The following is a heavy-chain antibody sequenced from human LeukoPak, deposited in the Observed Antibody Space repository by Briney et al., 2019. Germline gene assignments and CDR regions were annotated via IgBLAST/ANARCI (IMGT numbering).Heavy chain of an antibody. D-gene: IGHD3-3*01. Sequence: ASVKVSCTASGYTFTSYGISWVRRAPGQGLEWMGWISAYNGNTNYAQKLQGRVTMTTDTSTSTAYMELRSLRSDDTAVYYCARDHPPGGPSCLEWLSWCIDEPNWFDPWGQGTLVTVSS. V-gene: IGHV1-18*01. CDR2: ISAYNGNT. CDR1: GYTFTSYG. J-gene: IGHJ5*02. CDR3: ARDHPPGGPSCLEWLSWCIDEPNWFDP.